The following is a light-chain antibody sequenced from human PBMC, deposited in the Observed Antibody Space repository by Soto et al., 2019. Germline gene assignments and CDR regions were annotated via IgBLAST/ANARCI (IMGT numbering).Light chain of an antibody. CDR3: QKYNIVPLT. J-gene: IGKJ4*01. Sequence: DIQMTQSPSSLSASVGDRVTITCRASQGISNYLAWYQQKPGKVPKLLIYAASTLQSGVPSRFRGSGSGTDFTLTISGLQPEDVATYFCQKYNIVPLTFGGGTKVEIK. CDR2: AAS. CDR1: QGISNY. V-gene: IGKV1-27*01.